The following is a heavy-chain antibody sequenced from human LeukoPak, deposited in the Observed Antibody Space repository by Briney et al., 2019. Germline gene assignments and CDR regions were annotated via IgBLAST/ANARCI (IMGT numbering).Heavy chain of an antibody. V-gene: IGHV3-23*01. CDR2: ISYSGGST. CDR1: GFTFNRYA. D-gene: IGHD2-2*02. Sequence: GGSLRLSCAASGFTFNRYAMSWVRQAPGMGLEWVSGISYSGGSTYYADSVKGRFTISRDNPKNMVSLIMNSLRGEDTAVYYCAKGDRSSTSCYIDFWGQGTLVTVSS. CDR3: AKGDRSSTSCYIDF. J-gene: IGHJ4*02.